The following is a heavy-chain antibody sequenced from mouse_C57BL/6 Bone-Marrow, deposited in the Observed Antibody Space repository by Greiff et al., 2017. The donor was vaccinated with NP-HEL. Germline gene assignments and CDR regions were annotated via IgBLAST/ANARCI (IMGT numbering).Heavy chain of an antibody. V-gene: IGHV1-54*01. Sequence: VKLMESGAELVRPGTSVKVSCKASGYAFTNYLIEWVKQRPGQGLEWIGVINPGSGGTNYNEKFKGKATLTADKSSSTAYMQLSSLTSEDSAVYFCAREELGSWYFDYWGQGTTLTVSS. D-gene: IGHD4-1*01. CDR2: INPGSGGT. CDR1: GYAFTNYL. J-gene: IGHJ2*01. CDR3: AREELGSWYFDY.